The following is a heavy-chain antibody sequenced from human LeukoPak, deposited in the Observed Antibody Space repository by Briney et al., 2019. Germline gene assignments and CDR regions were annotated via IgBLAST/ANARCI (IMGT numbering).Heavy chain of an antibody. CDR2: ISAYNGNT. CDR3: ARDGEGKYCSSTSCPRLNY. CDR1: GYTFTSYG. Sequence: ASVKVSCKASGYTFTSYGISWVRQASGQGLEWMGWISAYNGNTNYAQKLQGRVTMTTDTSTSTAYMELRSLRSDDTAVYYCARDGEGKYCSSTSCPRLNYWGQGTLVTVSS. J-gene: IGHJ4*02. V-gene: IGHV1-18*04. D-gene: IGHD2-2*01.